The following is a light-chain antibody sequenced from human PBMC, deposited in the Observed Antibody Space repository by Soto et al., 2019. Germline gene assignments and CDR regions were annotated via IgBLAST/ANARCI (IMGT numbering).Light chain of an antibody. CDR3: LQYHNLWA. V-gene: IGKV3D-15*01. Sequence: EVVMTQSPATLSVSPGERATLSCRASQSVSSNLAWYQQKPGQAPRLLIYDASNRATGIPARFSGSGSGTDFTLTISSLQSKDFTVYSCLQYHNLWAFGQGTKVDIK. J-gene: IGKJ1*01. CDR1: QSVSSN. CDR2: DAS.